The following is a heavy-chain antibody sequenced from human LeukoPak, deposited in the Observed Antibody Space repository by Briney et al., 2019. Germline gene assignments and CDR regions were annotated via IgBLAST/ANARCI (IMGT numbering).Heavy chain of an antibody. CDR3: AKDTFGQWLVPRGLY. J-gene: IGHJ4*02. Sequence: GGSLRLSCAASGFTFSDYYTGWLRQAPGKGLEWVSYISSGSTIYYADSVKGRFTISRDNSKNTLYLQMNSLRAEDTAVYYCAKDTFGQWLVPRGLYWGQGTLVTVSS. CDR2: ISSGSTI. D-gene: IGHD6-19*01. CDR1: GFTFSDYY. V-gene: IGHV3-69-1*01.